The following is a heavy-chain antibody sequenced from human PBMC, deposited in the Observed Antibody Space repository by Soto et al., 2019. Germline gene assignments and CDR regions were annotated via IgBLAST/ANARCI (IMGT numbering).Heavy chain of an antibody. CDR1: GFTFSTYA. CDR2: LTGSGDYT. D-gene: IGHD1-26*01. CDR3: AKHFDFVVGAITSFDY. V-gene: IGHV3-23*01. J-gene: IGHJ4*02. Sequence: PGGSLRLSCAASGFTFSTYAMSWVRQAPGKGLEWVSGLTGSGDYTYYADSVKGRFTISRDNSKNTLYLQMNSLSAEDTAVYSCAKHFDFVVGAITSFDYWGQGTLVTVSS.